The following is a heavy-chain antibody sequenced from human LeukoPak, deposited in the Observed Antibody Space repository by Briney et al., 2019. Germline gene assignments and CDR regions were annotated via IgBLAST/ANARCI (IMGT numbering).Heavy chain of an antibody. CDR2: IYYSGNT. D-gene: IGHD7-27*01. CDR3: ARNRGRVPFDY. V-gene: IGHV4-39*01. CDR1: GGSISSSSYY. Sequence: PSETLSLTCTVSGGSISSSSYYWDWIRQPPGKGLEWIGSIYYSGNTYYNPSLKSRVTISVDTSKNQFSLKLSSVTAADTAVYYCARNRGRVPFDYWGQGTLVTVSS. J-gene: IGHJ4*02.